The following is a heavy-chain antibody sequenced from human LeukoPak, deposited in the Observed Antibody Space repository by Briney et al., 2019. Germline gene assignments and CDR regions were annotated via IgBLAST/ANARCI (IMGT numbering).Heavy chain of an antibody. D-gene: IGHD3-22*01. CDR2: ISRDGGDT. CDR3: AKLGHTSGYYARHSDY. V-gene: IGHV3-23*01. CDR1: GFTFNNYG. Sequence: GGSLRLSCAASGFTFNNYGMSWVRQAPGRGLEWVSAISRDGGDTFYADSVKGRFTISRDNSRNTVYLQMNSLRAEDTALYYCAKLGHTSGYYARHSDYWGQGTLVTVSS. J-gene: IGHJ4*02.